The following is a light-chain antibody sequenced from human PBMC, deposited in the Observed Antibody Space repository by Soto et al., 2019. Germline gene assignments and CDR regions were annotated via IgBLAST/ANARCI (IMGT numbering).Light chain of an antibody. Sequence: ENVLTQSPGTLSLSPGERATLSCRASQSVSSNYVAWYQQKPGQAPRLLVYGASGRATGIPDRFSGSGSGTDFTLTISRREPEYFAVYYCQQYGSSRWTFGQGTKVEIK. V-gene: IGKV3-20*01. CDR1: QSVSSNY. CDR3: QQYGSSRWT. J-gene: IGKJ1*01. CDR2: GAS.